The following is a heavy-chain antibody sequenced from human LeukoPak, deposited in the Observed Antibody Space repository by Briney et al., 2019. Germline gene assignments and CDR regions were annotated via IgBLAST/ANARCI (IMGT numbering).Heavy chain of an antibody. CDR3: ARDIHVPRIREPYFDI. V-gene: IGHV4-38-2*02. CDR1: GYSISSGYY. D-gene: IGHD1-14*01. Sequence: SETLSLTCIVSGYSISSGYYWGWIRQPPGKGLERIGSIYHSGSTNYNPSLKGRVTISVDTSKNQFSLKLSSVTAADTAVYYCARDIHVPRIREPYFDIWGEGTLVTVSS. CDR2: IYHSGST. J-gene: IGHJ3*02.